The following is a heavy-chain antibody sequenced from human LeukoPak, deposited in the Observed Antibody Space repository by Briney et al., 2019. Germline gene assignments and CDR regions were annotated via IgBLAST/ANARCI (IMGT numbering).Heavy chain of an antibody. D-gene: IGHD6-19*01. V-gene: IGHV4-59*12. CDR3: ARDRGSSGWNDY. CDR2: IYYSGST. J-gene: IGHJ4*02. CDR1: GGSISSYH. Sequence: SETLSLTCTVSGGSISSYHWSWIRQPPGKGLEWIGYIYYSGSTNYNPSLKSRVTISVDTSKNQFSLKLTPVTAADTAVYYCARDRGSSGWNDYWGQGTLVTVSS.